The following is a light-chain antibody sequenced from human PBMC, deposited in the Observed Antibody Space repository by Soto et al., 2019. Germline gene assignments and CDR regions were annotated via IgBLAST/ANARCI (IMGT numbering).Light chain of an antibody. Sequence: EIVLTQSPGTLSLSPGDRATLSCRASQSLSVSYIAWYQQKPGQAPRLLIYSTSTRAAGIPDRFTGRGSGTHFTLAISSLQPEDSAIYYCQQTNSFPWTFGQGTKVEIK. J-gene: IGKJ1*01. CDR2: STS. CDR3: QQTNSFPWT. V-gene: IGKV3-20*01. CDR1: QSLSVSY.